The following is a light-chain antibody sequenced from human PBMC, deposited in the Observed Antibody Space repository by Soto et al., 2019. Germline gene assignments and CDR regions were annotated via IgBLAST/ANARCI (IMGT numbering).Light chain of an antibody. CDR3: AAWDDSLSGGV. Sequence: QSVLTQPPSVSAAPGQRVTISCSGSSSNIGGNSVSWYQQLPGMAPKLLIHSNDERPSGVPDRFSGSKSGTSASLAISGLRSEDEAEYYCAAWDDSLSGGVFGTGTKVTVL. CDR1: SSNIGGNS. J-gene: IGLJ1*01. V-gene: IGLV1-47*02. CDR2: SND.